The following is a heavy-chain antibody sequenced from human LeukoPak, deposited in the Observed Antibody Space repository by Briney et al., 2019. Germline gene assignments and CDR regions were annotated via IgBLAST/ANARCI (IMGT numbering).Heavy chain of an antibody. CDR1: GFTFSSYG. Sequence: GGSLRLSCAASGFTFSSYGMTWVRQAPGKGLEWVSAISGSGGSTYYADSVKGRFTISRDNSENTLYLQMNSLSAEDTAIYYCAKAGVTVPAANVKWFDPWGQGTLVTVSS. J-gene: IGHJ5*02. V-gene: IGHV3-23*01. CDR3: AKAGVTVPAANVKWFDP. D-gene: IGHD2-2*01. CDR2: ISGSGGST.